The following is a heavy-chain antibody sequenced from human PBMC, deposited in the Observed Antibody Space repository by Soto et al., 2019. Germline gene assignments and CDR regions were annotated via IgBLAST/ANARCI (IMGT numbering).Heavy chain of an antibody. CDR2: IYYSGST. CDR3: ARVSIFGVGNWFDP. CDR1: GGSISSGGYY. Sequence: LSLTCTVSGGSISSGGYYWSWIRQHPGKGLEWIGYIYYSGSTYYNPSLKSRVTISVDTSKNQFSLKLSSVTAADTAVYYCARVSIFGVGNWFDPWGQGTLVTVSS. D-gene: IGHD3-3*01. V-gene: IGHV4-31*03. J-gene: IGHJ5*02.